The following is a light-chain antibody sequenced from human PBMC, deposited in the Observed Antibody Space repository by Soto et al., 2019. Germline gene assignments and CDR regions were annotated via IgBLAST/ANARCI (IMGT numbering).Light chain of an antibody. Sequence: QSVLTQPPSVSGAPGQRVTISCTGSSSNIGAGYDVHWYQQLPGTAPKLLIYGNSNRPSGVPDRFSGSKSGTSASLAITGLQAEAEADYYCQSYDSSLRAVVFGGGTKPPS. CDR2: GNS. CDR3: QSYDSSLRAVV. J-gene: IGLJ2*01. V-gene: IGLV1-40*01. CDR1: SSNIGAGYD.